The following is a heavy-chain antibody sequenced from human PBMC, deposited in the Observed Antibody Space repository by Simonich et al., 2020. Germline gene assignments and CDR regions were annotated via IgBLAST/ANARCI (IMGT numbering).Heavy chain of an antibody. J-gene: IGHJ4*02. CDR2: ISYDGKNK. Sequence: QVQLVESGGGVVQPGRSLRLSCAASGFTFSSYAMHWVRQAPGKGLEWVAGISYDGKNKEYADAVKGRFTISRDNSKNTLYLQMNSLRAEDTAVYYCARDGERYCGGDCYSYFDYWGQGTLVTVSS. CDR3: ARDGERYCGGDCYSYFDY. V-gene: IGHV3-30*07. D-gene: IGHD2-21*02. CDR1: GFTFSSYA.